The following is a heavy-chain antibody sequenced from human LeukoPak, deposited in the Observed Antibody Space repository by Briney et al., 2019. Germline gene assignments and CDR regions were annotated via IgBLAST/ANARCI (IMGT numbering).Heavy chain of an antibody. CDR2: IIPIFGTA. J-gene: IGHJ5*02. Sequence: GASVTVSCKASGGTFSSYAISWVRQAPGQGLEWMGGIIPIFGTANYAQKFQGRVTITADESTSTAYMELSSLRSEDTAVYYCARVGYGANWFDPWGQGTLVTVSS. CDR1: GGTFSSYA. D-gene: IGHD6-13*01. CDR3: ARVGYGANWFDP. V-gene: IGHV1-69*13.